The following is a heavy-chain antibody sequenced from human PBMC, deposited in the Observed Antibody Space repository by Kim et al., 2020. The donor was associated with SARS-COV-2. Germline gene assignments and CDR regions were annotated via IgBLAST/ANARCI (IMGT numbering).Heavy chain of an antibody. CDR2: IYYSGST. CDR1: GGSISSYY. J-gene: IGHJ6*03. D-gene: IGHD6-13*01. Sequence: SETLSLTCTVSGGSISSYYWSWIRQPPGKGLEWIGYIYYSGSTNYNPSLKSRVTISVDTSKNQFSLKLSSVTAADTAVYYCARARGSSWDYYYYMDVWGKGTTVTVSS. CDR3: ARARGSSWDYYYYMDV. V-gene: IGHV4-59*01.